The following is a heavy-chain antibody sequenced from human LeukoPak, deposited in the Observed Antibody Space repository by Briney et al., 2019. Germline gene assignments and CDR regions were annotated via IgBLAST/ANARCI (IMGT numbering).Heavy chain of an antibody. CDR2: ISRDGAA. Sequence: GGSLRLSCATSGFTFSYYVFHWVRQAPGKGLDWVAAISRDGAAYYADSVKGRFTVSRDTSEDTVFLQMVSLGLEDTAVYYCARGNYYDSRGFSVTEHWGQGTLVTVSS. D-gene: IGHD3-22*01. CDR1: GFTFSYYV. CDR3: ARGNYYDSRGFSVTEH. V-gene: IGHV3-30*04. J-gene: IGHJ4*02.